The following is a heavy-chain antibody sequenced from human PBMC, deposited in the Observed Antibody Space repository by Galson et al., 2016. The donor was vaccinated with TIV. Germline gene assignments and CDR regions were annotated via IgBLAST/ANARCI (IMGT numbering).Heavy chain of an antibody. J-gene: IGHJ6*02. D-gene: IGHD2-2*01. CDR1: GYSFLSYG. Sequence: SVKVSCKASGYSFLSYGMTWVRQAPGRGLEWLGWISAYNGDINYARKFQGRVTMTTDTSTNTAYIELSSLGSADTAVYYCATELYCSRISCYYYYGLDAWGHGTTVTVSS. V-gene: IGHV1-18*04. CDR2: ISAYNGDI. CDR3: ATELYCSRISCYYYYGLDA.